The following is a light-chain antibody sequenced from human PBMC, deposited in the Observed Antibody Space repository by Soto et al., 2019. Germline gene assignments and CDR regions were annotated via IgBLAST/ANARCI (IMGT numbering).Light chain of an antibody. CDR2: EVN. CDR3: CSYAGSNTLVV. Sequence: QSALTQPASVSGSPGQSITISCTGTSSDVGGYNYVSWYQQHPGKAPKLMIYEVNDRPSGVSNRFSGSKSGNTASLTISGVQAEDEADDYCCSYAGSNTLVVFGGGTQLTVL. CDR1: SSDVGGYNY. J-gene: IGLJ2*01. V-gene: IGLV2-14*01.